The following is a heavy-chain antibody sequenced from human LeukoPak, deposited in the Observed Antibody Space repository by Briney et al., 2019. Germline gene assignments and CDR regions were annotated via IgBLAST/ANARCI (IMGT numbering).Heavy chain of an antibody. J-gene: IGHJ4*02. Sequence: GGSLRLSCAASGFTFSRYGLHWVRQAPGKGLEWLAIIWYDGHNKYYADSVKGRFTISRDNSKNTLFPEMNDLRAEDTAVYYCAREWGLIAVAGGPGYWGQGTLVTVSS. CDR1: GFTFSRYG. V-gene: IGHV3-33*01. D-gene: IGHD6-19*01. CDR2: IWYDGHNK. CDR3: AREWGLIAVAGGPGY.